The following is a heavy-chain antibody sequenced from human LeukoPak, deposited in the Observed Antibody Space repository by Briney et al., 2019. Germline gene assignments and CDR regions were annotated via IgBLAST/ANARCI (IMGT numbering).Heavy chain of an antibody. CDR3: ARNRAAPED. CDR2: INQDASVQ. J-gene: IGHJ4*02. CDR1: GFTFSSYW. D-gene: IGHD1-14*01. V-gene: IGHV3-7*01. Sequence: GGSLRLSCAASGFTFSSYWMSWVRQAPGKGLEWVASINQDASVQHLVDFVKGRFAISRDNAKNSLYLQMNSLRDDDTAIYYCARNRAAPEDWGQGTLVTVSS.